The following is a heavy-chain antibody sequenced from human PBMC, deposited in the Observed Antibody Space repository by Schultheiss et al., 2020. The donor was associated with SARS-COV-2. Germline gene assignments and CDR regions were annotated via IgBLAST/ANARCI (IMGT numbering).Heavy chain of an antibody. Sequence: GESLKISCAASGFTFSSYWMHWVRQAPGKGLVWVSRINSDGSSTSYADSVKGRFTISRDNAKNMVYLQMNSLRVEDTAVYYCLKYSSGWHWGQGTLVTVSS. CDR3: LKYSSGWH. CDR2: INSDGSST. D-gene: IGHD3-22*01. CDR1: GFTFSSYW. J-gene: IGHJ4*02. V-gene: IGHV3-74*01.